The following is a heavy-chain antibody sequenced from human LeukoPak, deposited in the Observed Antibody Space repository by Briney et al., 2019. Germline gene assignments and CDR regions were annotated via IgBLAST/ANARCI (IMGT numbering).Heavy chain of an antibody. V-gene: IGHV4-39*07. CDR2: IYYSGSA. CDR1: GDSLSRSPYY. D-gene: IGHD3-3*01. CDR3: ARPFTTGAHDAFDI. Sequence: SETLSLTCTVSGDSLSRSPYYWGWIRQPPGKGLEWIGSIYYSGSASYNPSLKSRVTISADKSISTAYLQWSSLKASDTAMYYCARPFTTGAHDAFDIWGQGTMVTVSS. J-gene: IGHJ3*02.